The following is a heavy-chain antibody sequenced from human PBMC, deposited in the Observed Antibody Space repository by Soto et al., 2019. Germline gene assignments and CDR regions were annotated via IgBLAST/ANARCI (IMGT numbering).Heavy chain of an antibody. J-gene: IGHJ4*02. V-gene: IGHV3-23*01. CDR3: AKGCFHDSSGSRVGPFDF. CDR2: FSGSGART. Sequence: GGSLRLSCADSGFTFHFHTMPWVRQAPGKGLEWVSSFSGSGARTFYADSVRGRVSISRDNANKTLYLQMSGLRAEDTAVFYCAKGCFHDSSGSRVGPFDFWGPGTLVTVSS. D-gene: IGHD3-22*01. CDR1: GFTFHFHT.